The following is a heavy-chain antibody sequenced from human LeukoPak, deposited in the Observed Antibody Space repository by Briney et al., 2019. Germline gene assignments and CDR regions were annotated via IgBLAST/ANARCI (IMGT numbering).Heavy chain of an antibody. D-gene: IGHD3-9*01. J-gene: IGHJ5*02. CDR1: GGTFSSYA. CDR3: ARGRWDILVWKGFDP. V-gene: IGHV1-69*06. Sequence: ASVKVSCKASGGTFSSYAISWVRQAPGQGLEWMGGIIPIFGTANYAQKFQGRVTITADKSTSTAYMELSSLRSEDTAVYYCARGRWDILVWKGFDPWGQGTLVTVSS. CDR2: IIPIFGTA.